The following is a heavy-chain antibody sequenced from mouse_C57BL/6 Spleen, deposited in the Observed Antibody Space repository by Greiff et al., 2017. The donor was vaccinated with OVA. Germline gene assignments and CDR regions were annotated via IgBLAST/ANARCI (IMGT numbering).Heavy chain of an antibody. J-gene: IGHJ4*01. CDR1: GFTFSSYG. CDR2: ISSGGSYT. D-gene: IGHD2-4*01. V-gene: IGHV5-6*02. CDR3: ARQGRYDYDAYAMDY. Sequence: DVKLVESGGDLVKPGGSLKLSCAASGFTFSSYGMSWVRQTPDKRLEWVATISSGGSYTYYPDSVKGRFTISRDNAKNTLYLQMSSLKSEDTAMYYCARQGRYDYDAYAMDYWGQGTSVTVSS.